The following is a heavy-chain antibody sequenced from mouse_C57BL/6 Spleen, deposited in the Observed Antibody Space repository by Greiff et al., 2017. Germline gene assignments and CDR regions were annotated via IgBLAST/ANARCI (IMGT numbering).Heavy chain of an antibody. J-gene: IGHJ4*01. CDR2: IDPNSGGT. Sequence: QVQLQQPGAELVKPGASVKLSCKASGYTFTSYWMHWVKQRPGRGLEWIGRIDPNSGGTKYNEKFKSKATLTVDKPSSTAYMQRSSLTSEDSAVYYCARGLYSNYEDYYAMDYWGQGTSVTVSS. D-gene: IGHD2-5*01. CDR1: GYTFTSYW. CDR3: ARGLYSNYEDYYAMDY. V-gene: IGHV1-72*01.